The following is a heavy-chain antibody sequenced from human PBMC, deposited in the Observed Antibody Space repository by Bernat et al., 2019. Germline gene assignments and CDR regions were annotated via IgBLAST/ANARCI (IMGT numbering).Heavy chain of an antibody. CDR2: INPSGGST. D-gene: IGHD6-13*01. J-gene: IGHJ4*02. CDR3: ARVNVRQQLVLGALY. V-gene: IGHV1-46*01. CDR1: GYTFTSYY. Sequence: QVQLVQSGAEVKKPGASVKVSCKASGYTFTSYYMHWVRQAPGQGLEWMGIINPSGGSTSYAQKFQGRVTMTRDTSTSTVYMELSSLRSEDTAVYYCARVNVRQQLVLGALYWGQGTLVTVSS.